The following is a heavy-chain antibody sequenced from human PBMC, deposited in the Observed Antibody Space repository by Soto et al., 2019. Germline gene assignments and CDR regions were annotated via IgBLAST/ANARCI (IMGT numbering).Heavy chain of an antibody. Sequence: GGSLRLSCAASGFTFDDYAMHWVRQAPGKGLEWVSGISWNSGSIGYADSVKGRFTISRDNAKNSLYLQMNSLRAEDTALYYCAKDMAPYCSGGSCYAGFDYWGQGTLVTVSS. D-gene: IGHD2-15*01. CDR3: AKDMAPYCSGGSCYAGFDY. CDR1: GFTFDDYA. V-gene: IGHV3-9*01. CDR2: ISWNSGSI. J-gene: IGHJ4*02.